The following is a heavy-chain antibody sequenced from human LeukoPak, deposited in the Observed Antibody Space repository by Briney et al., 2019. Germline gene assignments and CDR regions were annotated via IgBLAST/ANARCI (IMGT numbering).Heavy chain of an antibody. CDR1: GFTFSSYW. CDR2: IKQDGSEK. Sequence: GGSLRLSCAASGFTFSSYWMSWVRQAPGKGLEWVANIKQDGSEKYYVDSVKGRFTISRDNAKNSLYLQMNGLRAEDTAVYYCARIRYYYGSGSYSFDYWGQGTLVTVSS. D-gene: IGHD3-10*01. CDR3: ARIRYYYGSGSYSFDY. J-gene: IGHJ4*02. V-gene: IGHV3-7*01.